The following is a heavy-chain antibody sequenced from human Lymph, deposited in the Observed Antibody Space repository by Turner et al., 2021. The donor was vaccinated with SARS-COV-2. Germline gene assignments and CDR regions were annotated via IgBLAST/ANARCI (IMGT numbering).Heavy chain of an antibody. Sequence: EVQLLGSGGGLVQPGGSLRLSCAASGFTFSSYTMSWVRQAPGKGLEWVSAISGSGASTYYADSVKGRFTISRDNSKNTLYLQMNSLRVEDTAVYYCAKDGYDGIYCGGGSCYSGWFDPWGQGTLVTVSS. J-gene: IGHJ5*02. CDR1: GFTFSSYT. CDR2: ISGSGAST. CDR3: AKDGYDGIYCGGGSCYSGWFDP. D-gene: IGHD2-15*01. V-gene: IGHV3-23*01.